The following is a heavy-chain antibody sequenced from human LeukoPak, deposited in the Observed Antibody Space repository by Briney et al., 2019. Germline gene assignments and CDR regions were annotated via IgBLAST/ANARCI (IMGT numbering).Heavy chain of an antibody. CDR3: ARVVTDDFWSGYYNENPVYYYYGMDV. Sequence: GGSLRLSCAASGFTFSSYEMNWVRQAPGKGLEWVSYISSSGSTIHYADSVKGRFTISRDNAKNSLYLQMNSLRAEDTAVYYCARVVTDDFWSGYYNENPVYYYYGMDVWGQGTTVTVSS. J-gene: IGHJ6*02. CDR1: GFTFSSYE. CDR2: ISSSGSTI. D-gene: IGHD3-3*01. V-gene: IGHV3-48*03.